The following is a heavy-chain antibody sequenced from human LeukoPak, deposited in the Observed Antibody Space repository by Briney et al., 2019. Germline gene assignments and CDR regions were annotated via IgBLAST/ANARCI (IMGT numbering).Heavy chain of an antibody. V-gene: IGHV3-23*01. Sequence: PGGSLRLSCAASGFTFSSYAMSWVRQAPGKGLEWVSAISGSGGSTYYADSVKGRFTISRDNSKNTLYLQMNSLRAEDTAVYYCAKDFGFGVVSVGLFDYWGQGTLVTVSS. CDR1: GFTFSSYA. CDR3: AKDFGFGVVSVGLFDY. CDR2: ISGSGGST. J-gene: IGHJ4*02. D-gene: IGHD3-3*01.